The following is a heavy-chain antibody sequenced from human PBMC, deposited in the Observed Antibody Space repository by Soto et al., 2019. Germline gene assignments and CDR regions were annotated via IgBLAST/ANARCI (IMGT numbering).Heavy chain of an antibody. CDR2: IYPSDSTA. V-gene: IGHV5-51*01. Sequence: GESLKISCKGSGYSFTNYWIAWMRQMPGEGLEYMGIIYPSDSTARYSPSFQGQVTFSVDKSISTAYLQWNSLKASNTAMYYCARHGFYGDYSSNYFDPWGQGTLVTVSS. J-gene: IGHJ5*02. CDR1: GYSFTNYW. CDR3: ARHGFYGDYSSNYFDP. D-gene: IGHD4-17*01.